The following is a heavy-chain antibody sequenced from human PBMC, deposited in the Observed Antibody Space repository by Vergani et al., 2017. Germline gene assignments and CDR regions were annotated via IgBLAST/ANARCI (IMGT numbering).Heavy chain of an antibody. D-gene: IGHD2-2*01. CDR1: GFTFSSYG. V-gene: IGHV3-21*01. J-gene: IGHJ6*02. Sequence: VQLVESGGGLVKPGGSLRLSCAASGFTFSSYGMNWVRQAPGKGLEWVSSISSSSSYIYYADSVKGRFTISRDNAKNSLYLQMNSLRAEDTAVYYCARMSVVVVPAAIVGYYYGMDVWGQGTTVTVSS. CDR2: ISSSSSYI. CDR3: ARMSVVVVPAAIVGYYYGMDV.